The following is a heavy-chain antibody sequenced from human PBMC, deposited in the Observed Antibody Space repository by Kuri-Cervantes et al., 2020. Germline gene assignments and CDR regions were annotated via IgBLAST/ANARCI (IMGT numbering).Heavy chain of an antibody. V-gene: IGHV3-21*01. Sequence: GGSLRLSCAASGFTFSSYGMHWVRQAPGKGLEWVSSISSSSSYIYYADSVKGRFTISRDNAKNSLYLQMNSLRAEDTAVYYCARRAPGLRAYSSSPYAFDIWGQGTMVTVSS. CDR1: GFTFSSYG. D-gene: IGHD6-13*01. J-gene: IGHJ3*02. CDR3: ARRAPGLRAYSSSPYAFDI. CDR2: ISSSSSYI.